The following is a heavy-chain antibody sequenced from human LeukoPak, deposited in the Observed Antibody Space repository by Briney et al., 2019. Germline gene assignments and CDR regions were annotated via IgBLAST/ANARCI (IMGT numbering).Heavy chain of an antibody. CDR2: IYYSGST. Sequence: SETLSLTCTVSGGSISSSSYSWGWIRQPPGKGLEWIGSIYYSGSTYYNPSLKSRVTISVDTSKNQFSLKLSSVTAADTAVYYCARGYDSSGYYYAYYFDYWGQGTLVTVSS. CDR1: GGSISSSSYS. V-gene: IGHV4-39*01. D-gene: IGHD3-22*01. CDR3: ARGYDSSGYYYAYYFDY. J-gene: IGHJ4*02.